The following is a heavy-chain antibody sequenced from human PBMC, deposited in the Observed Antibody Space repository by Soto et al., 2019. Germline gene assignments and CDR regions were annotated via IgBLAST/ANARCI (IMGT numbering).Heavy chain of an antibody. CDR1: GFTFSNYS. Sequence: PGGSLRLSCAASGFTFSNYSMNWVRQAPGKGLEWVSSISSSCSYIYYADSVKGRFTISRDNAKNSLYPQMNSLRAEDTAVYYCARDQYSGYDPSDFYYYYYYGMDVWGQGTTVNVAS. J-gene: IGHJ6*02. V-gene: IGHV3-21*01. CDR3: ARDQYSGYDPSDFYYYYYYGMDV. CDR2: ISSSCSYI. D-gene: IGHD5-12*01.